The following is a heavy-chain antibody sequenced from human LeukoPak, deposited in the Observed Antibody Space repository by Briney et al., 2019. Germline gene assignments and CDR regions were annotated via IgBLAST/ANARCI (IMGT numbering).Heavy chain of an antibody. D-gene: IGHD6-13*01. CDR1: GFSVSKHY. CDR2: IWADGTT. J-gene: IGHJ5*02. V-gene: IGHV3-53*05. CDR3: ARDGAGIASWVELDP. Sequence: SGGFLRLSCAASGFSVSKHYMVWVRQAPGRRLEWVSFIWADGTTFYTDSVRGRFTVSRDQFKNTLYLQMSSLRPDDTALYYCARDGAGIASWVELDPWGQGTQVTVPA.